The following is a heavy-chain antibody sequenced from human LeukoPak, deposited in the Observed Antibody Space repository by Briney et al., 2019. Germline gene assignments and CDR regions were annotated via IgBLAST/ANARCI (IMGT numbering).Heavy chain of an antibody. CDR3: VREGVGASFDY. D-gene: IGHD1-26*01. V-gene: IGHV3-74*01. Sequence: PGGSLRLSCAASGFTFRNYWMHWVRQAPGKGLVWVSRVNGDGISTNYADSVKGRFTISRDIAKNTLYLQMNSLRAEDTAVYYCVREGVGASFDYWGQGTLVTVS. CDR2: VNGDGIST. CDR1: GFTFRNYW. J-gene: IGHJ4*02.